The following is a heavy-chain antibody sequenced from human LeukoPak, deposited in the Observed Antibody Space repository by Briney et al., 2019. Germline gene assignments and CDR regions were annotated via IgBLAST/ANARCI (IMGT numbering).Heavy chain of an antibody. CDR1: GFTVSSNY. V-gene: IGHV3-66*04. J-gene: IGHJ4*02. Sequence: GGSLRLSCAASGFTVSSNYMSWVRQAPGKGLEWVSVIYSGGSTYYADSVKGRFTISRDNSKNTLYLQMNSLRAEDTAVYYCAKQKLVDYFDYWGQGTLVTVSS. CDR2: IYSGGST. D-gene: IGHD2-15*01. CDR3: AKQKLVDYFDY.